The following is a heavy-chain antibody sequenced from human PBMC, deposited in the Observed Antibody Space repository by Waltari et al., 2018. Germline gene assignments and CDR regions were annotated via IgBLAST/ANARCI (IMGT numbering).Heavy chain of an antibody. J-gene: IGHJ3*02. Sequence: EVQLLESGGGLVQPGGSLRLSCAASGFTFKNYAMSWVSQAPGKGLEWVSLIFAGGTSTYYADSVKGRFTISRDDSKNTVYLQMDSLRAEDTAVYYCTSAGGWAPYSFDMWGQGTMVTVSS. V-gene: IGHV3-23*03. CDR1: GFTFKNYA. D-gene: IGHD2-21*01. CDR3: TSAGGWAPYSFDM. CDR2: IFAGGTST.